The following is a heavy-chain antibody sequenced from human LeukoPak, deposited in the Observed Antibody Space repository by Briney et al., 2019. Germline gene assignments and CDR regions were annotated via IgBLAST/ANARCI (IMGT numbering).Heavy chain of an antibody. CDR2: VSGGGDTT. D-gene: IGHD6-6*01. CDR3: AGISYSGTWPVGY. Sequence: GGSLRLSCAASGFSFSSYAMSWVRQAPGKGLGWVSAVSGGGDTTYTADSVKGRFTISRDNSKNTIYLQMNTLITEDTAPYYCAGISYSGTWPVGYWGQGTLVTVTA. CDR1: GFSFSSYA. V-gene: IGHV3-23*01. J-gene: IGHJ4*02.